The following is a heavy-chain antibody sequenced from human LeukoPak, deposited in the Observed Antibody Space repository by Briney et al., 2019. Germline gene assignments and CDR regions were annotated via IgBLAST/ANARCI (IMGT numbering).Heavy chain of an antibody. V-gene: IGHV3-48*01. J-gene: IGHJ4*02. CDR2: ISSSSNTI. D-gene: IGHD1-26*01. CDR1: GFTFSSYA. CDR3: ARDEGGNN. Sequence: PGGSLRLSCAASGFTFSSYAMNWVRQAPGKGLEWVSYISSSSNTIHYADSVKGRFTISRDNARNSLSLQMNSLRAEDTAVYYCARDEGGNNWRQGTLVTVSS.